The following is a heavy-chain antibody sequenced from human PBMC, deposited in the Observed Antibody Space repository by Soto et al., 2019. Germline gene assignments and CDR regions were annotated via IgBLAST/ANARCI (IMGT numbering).Heavy chain of an antibody. V-gene: IGHV4-30-4*01. D-gene: IGHD5-12*01. J-gene: IGHJ6*02. CDR2: IYYSGST. CDR3: AREGRRATDYYYYGMDV. CDR1: GGSIGSGDYY. Sequence: QVQLQESGPGLVKPSQTLSLTCTVSGGSIGSGDYYWSWIRQPPGKGLEWIGYIYYSGSTYYNPSLKSRLNISIDRSKNQFSLKVSSVTAADTAVYYCAREGRRATDYYYYGMDVWGQGTTVTVSS.